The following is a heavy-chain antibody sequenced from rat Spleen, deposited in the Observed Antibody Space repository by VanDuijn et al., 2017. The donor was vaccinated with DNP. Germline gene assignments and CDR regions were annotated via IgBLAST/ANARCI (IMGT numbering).Heavy chain of an antibody. Sequence: QVQLQQSGAEPAKPGSSVKISCKASAYTFTSNYIGWIKQTTGQGLEYIGYTNMRSGGISSNEKFKGKATLTVDKSSSTAFMQLSSLTPDDSAVYYCARGGDGIWFVFWGQGTLVTVSS. D-gene: IGHD1-1*01. CDR1: AYTFTSNY. V-gene: IGHV1-43*01. CDR2: TNMRSGGI. J-gene: IGHJ3*01. CDR3: ARGGDGIWFVF.